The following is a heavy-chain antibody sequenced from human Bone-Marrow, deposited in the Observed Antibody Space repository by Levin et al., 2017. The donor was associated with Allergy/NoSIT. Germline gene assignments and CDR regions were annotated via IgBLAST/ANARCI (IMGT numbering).Heavy chain of an antibody. CDR2: ISSSGSTI. J-gene: IGHJ3*02. D-gene: IGHD6-19*01. Sequence: GESLKISCAASGFTFSDYYMSWIRQAPGKGLEWVSYISSSGSTIYYADSVKGRFTISRDNAKNSLYLQMNSLRAEDTAVYYCASRGSSGWNKDDAFDIWGQGTMVTVSS. CDR1: GFTFSDYY. V-gene: IGHV3-11*01. CDR3: ASRGSSGWNKDDAFDI.